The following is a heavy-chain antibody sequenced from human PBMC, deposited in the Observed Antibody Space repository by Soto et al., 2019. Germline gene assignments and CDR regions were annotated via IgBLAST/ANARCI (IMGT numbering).Heavy chain of an antibody. CDR3: ARSRSTVTSYDY. Sequence: QLQLQESGSGLVKPSQTLSLTCAVSGGSISSGGYSWSWIRQPPGKGLEWIGYIYHSGSTYYNPCLKSRVPISVDRSKNQFSQKLSSVTAADTAVYYCARSRSTVTSYDYWGQGTLVTVSS. D-gene: IGHD4-17*01. CDR1: GGSISSGGYS. J-gene: IGHJ4*02. CDR2: IYHSGST. V-gene: IGHV4-30-2*01.